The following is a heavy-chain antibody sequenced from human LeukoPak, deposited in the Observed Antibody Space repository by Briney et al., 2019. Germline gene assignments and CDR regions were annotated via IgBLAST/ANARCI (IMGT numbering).Heavy chain of an antibody. CDR3: ARDQGQNSYGYLAFDI. V-gene: IGHV1-69*05. D-gene: IGHD5-18*01. J-gene: IGHJ3*02. CDR2: IIPIFGTA. Sequence: SVKVSCKASGGTFSSYAISWVRQPPGQGLEWMGGIIPIFGTANYAQKFQGRVTITTDESTSTAYMELSSLRSEDTAVYYCARDQGQNSYGYLAFDIWGQGTMVTVSS. CDR1: GGTFSSYA.